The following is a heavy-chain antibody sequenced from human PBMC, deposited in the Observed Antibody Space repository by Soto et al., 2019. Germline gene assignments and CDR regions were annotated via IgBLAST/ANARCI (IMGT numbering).Heavy chain of an antibody. Sequence: SETLSLTCTVSGGSISGGGYYWNWIRQHPGKGLEWIGNIYDRGTTDYNPSLKSRVTISIDTAKNQFSLNLSFVTAADTAVYYCATMGTRARGLYYLESWGQWGLGTIAS. V-gene: IGHV4-31*03. CDR3: ATMGTRARGLYYLES. J-gene: IGHJ4*02. CDR2: IYDRGTT. CDR1: GGSISGGGYY. D-gene: IGHD1-1*01.